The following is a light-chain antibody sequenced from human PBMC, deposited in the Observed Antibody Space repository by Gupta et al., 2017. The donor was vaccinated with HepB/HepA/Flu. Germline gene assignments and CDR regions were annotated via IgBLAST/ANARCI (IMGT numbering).Light chain of an antibody. CDR1: QSVLYSSNNKNY. CDR2: WAS. V-gene: IGKV4-1*01. Sequence: DIVMTQSPDSLAVSLGERATINCKSSQSVLYSSNNKNYLAWYQQKPGQPPKLLIYWASTREAGVPDRFSGSGYGKDLTLTISSRQAEDVAVYYCQQDESNPPWTFGQGTKVEIK. CDR3: QQDESNPPWT. J-gene: IGKJ1*01.